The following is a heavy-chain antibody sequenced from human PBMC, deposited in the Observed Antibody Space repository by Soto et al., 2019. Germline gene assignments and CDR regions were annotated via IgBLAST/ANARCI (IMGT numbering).Heavy chain of an antibody. J-gene: IGHJ5*02. CDR1: GGSFSGYY. CDR3: ARRLLIVVVPAAIDRGWFDP. Sequence: LSLTCAVYGGSFSGYYWSWIRQPPGKGLEWIGEINHSGSTNYNPSLKSRVTISVDASKNQFSLKPSSVTAADTAVYYCARRLLIVVVPAAIDRGWFDPWGQGTLVTVSS. V-gene: IGHV4-34*01. D-gene: IGHD2-2*01. CDR2: INHSGST.